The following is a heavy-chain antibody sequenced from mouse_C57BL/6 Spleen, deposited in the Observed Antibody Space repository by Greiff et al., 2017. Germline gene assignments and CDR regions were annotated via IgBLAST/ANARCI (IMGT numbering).Heavy chain of an antibody. Sequence: VHVKQSGPGLAKPSQTLSLTCSVTGYSITSDYWNWIRKFPGNKLEYMGYISYSGSTYYNPSLKSRISITRDTSKNQYYLQLNSVTTEDTATYYCARRRNDYDGGFDYWGQGTTLTVSS. V-gene: IGHV3-8*01. J-gene: IGHJ2*01. CDR1: GYSITSDY. D-gene: IGHD2-4*01. CDR2: ISYSGST. CDR3: ARRRNDYDGGFDY.